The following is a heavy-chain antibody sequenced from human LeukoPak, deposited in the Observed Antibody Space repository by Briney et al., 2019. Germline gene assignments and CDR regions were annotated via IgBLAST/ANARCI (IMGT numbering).Heavy chain of an antibody. J-gene: IGHJ4*02. CDR3: ARVDTMVRGVIDYYFDY. D-gene: IGHD3-10*01. Sequence: GGSLRLSCAASGFTVSSNYMSWVRQAPGKGLEWVSVIYSGGSTYYADSVKGRFTISRDNSKNTLYLQMNSLRAEDTVVYYCARVDTMVRGVIDYYFDYWGQGTLVTVSS. CDR1: GFTVSSNY. V-gene: IGHV3-53*01. CDR2: IYSGGST.